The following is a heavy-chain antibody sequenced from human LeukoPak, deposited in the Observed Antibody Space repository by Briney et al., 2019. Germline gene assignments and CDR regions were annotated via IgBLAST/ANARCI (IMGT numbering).Heavy chain of an antibody. J-gene: IGHJ6*03. D-gene: IGHD2-2*01. CDR3: VRGIYCSSTSCQVSGYMDV. CDR1: GGSISSGSYY. CDR2: IYASGST. Sequence: KTSQTLSLTCTVSGGSISSGSYYWSWIRQPAGKGLEWIGRIYASGSTNYNPYLKSRVTISVDTSKNQFSLKLSSVTAADTAVYYCVRGIYCSSTSCQVSGYMDVWGKGTTVTVSS. V-gene: IGHV4-61*02.